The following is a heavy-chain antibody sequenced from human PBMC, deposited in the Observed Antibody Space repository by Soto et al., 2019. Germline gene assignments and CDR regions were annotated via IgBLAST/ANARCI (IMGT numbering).Heavy chain of an antibody. CDR1: GGSISSSSYY. D-gene: IGHD6-13*01. V-gene: IGHV4-39*01. Sequence: SETLSLTCTVSGGSISSSSYYWGWIRQPPGKGLEWIGSIYYSGSTYYNPSLKSRVTISVDTSKNQFSLKLSSVTAADTAVYYCARPAPPGIAAAGKPGHWYFDLWGRGTLVTVSS. CDR3: ARPAPPGIAAAGKPGHWYFDL. CDR2: IYYSGST. J-gene: IGHJ2*01.